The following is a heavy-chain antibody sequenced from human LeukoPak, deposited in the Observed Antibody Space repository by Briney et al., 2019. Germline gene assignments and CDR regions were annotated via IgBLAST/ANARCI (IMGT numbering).Heavy chain of an antibody. Sequence: GGSLRLSCTASGFIFSIHTMNWVRQAPGKGLEWVASISSNSYIHYADSVKGRFTISRDNAKNSLYLQMDSLRAEDTALYYCARRTIEALDYWGQGTLVTVSS. J-gene: IGHJ4*02. D-gene: IGHD6-6*01. CDR3: ARRTIEALDY. V-gene: IGHV3-21*01. CDR2: ISSNSYI. CDR1: GFIFSIHT.